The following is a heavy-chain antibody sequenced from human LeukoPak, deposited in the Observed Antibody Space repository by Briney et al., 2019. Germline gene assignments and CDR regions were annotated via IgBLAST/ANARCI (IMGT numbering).Heavy chain of an antibody. Sequence: GGSLRLSCAASGFTFSSYSMNWVRQAPGKGLEWVSSISSSSSYIYYADSVKGRFTISRDNAKNSLYLQMNSLRAEDTAVYYCARDASVVVVVPAATFDYWGQGTLVTVSS. CDR2: ISSSSSYI. CDR1: GFTFSSYS. CDR3: ARDASVVVVVPAATFDY. V-gene: IGHV3-21*01. J-gene: IGHJ4*02. D-gene: IGHD2-2*01.